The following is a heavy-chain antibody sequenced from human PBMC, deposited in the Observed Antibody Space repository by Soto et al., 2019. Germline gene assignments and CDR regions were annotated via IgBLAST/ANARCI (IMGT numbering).Heavy chain of an antibody. D-gene: IGHD2-2*01. V-gene: IGHV3-23*01. CDR3: ARYIPGVRYYGMDV. CDR1: GVNFSSYA. J-gene: IGHJ6*02. CDR2: IGESGTPT. Sequence: PGGSRRHSCAAAGVNFSSYAMKWVRQDPGKGLEWVSLIGESGTPTYYADSVKGRFTISRDNSGNTLFLEMYSLRAEDTAVYYCARYIPGVRYYGMDVWGQGTTVTVSS.